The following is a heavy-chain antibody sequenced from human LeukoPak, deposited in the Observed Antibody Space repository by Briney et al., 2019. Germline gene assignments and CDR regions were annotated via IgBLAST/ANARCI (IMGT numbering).Heavy chain of an antibody. CDR1: GFTFSSHW. CDR3: VRVLIVGSRSIFEH. CDR2: INRDGSEE. V-gene: IGHV3-7*01. Sequence: GGSLRLSCAASGFTFSSHWMSWVRQVPGKGLAWVANINRDGSEEYYVDSVKGRVTISRDNAKNSLYLQMNSLRADDTAVYYWVRVLIVGSRSIFEHWGQGTLVTVSS. D-gene: IGHD2-21*01. J-gene: IGHJ4*02.